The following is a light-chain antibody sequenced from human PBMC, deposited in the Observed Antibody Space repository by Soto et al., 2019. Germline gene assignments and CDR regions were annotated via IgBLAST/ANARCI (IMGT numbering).Light chain of an antibody. CDR1: QEINNW. CDR3: QQAYGLHPT. Sequence: DIQMTQSPSSVSASVGDRVTITCRASQEINNWLAWYQQKPGKAPELLIYAASSLQSGVPSRFSGSGSGTDVTLTISSLQPEDFATSYCQQAYGLHPTFGTGNKVEIK. J-gene: IGKJ1*01. CDR2: AAS. V-gene: IGKV1-12*01.